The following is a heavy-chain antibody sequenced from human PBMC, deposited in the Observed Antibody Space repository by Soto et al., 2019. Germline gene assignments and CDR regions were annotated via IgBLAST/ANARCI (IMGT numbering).Heavy chain of an antibody. CDR1: GFTFSSYS. CDR3: ARQYYDYVWGSYRPLDY. Sequence: EVQLVESGGGLVQPGGSLRLSCAASGFTFSSYSMNWVRQAPGKGLEWVSYISSSSSTIYYADSVKGRFTISRDNAKNSLDLQMNSLRDEDTAVYYCARQYYDYVWGSYRPLDYWGQGTLVTVSS. D-gene: IGHD3-16*02. CDR2: ISSSSSTI. J-gene: IGHJ4*02. V-gene: IGHV3-48*02.